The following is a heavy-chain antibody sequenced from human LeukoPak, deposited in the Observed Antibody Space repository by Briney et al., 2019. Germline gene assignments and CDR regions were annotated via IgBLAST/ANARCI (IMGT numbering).Heavy chain of an antibody. CDR1: GGSISSYY. V-gene: IGHV4-39*01. Sequence: SETLSLTCTVSGGSISSYYWGWIRQPPGKGLEWIGNIYYSGSTYYNPSLKSRVTISVDTSKNQFSLKLSSVTAADTAVYYCARLLGSHINYFDPWGQGTLVTVSS. CDR3: ARLLGSHINYFDP. D-gene: IGHD2-21*01. J-gene: IGHJ5*02. CDR2: IYYSGST.